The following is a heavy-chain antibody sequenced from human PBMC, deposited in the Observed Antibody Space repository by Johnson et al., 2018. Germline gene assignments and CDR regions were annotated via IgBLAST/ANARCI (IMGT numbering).Heavy chain of an antibody. CDR1: GFTFSSYG. D-gene: IGHD6-6*01. J-gene: IGHJ6*03. CDR2: ISYDGSNK. CDR3: AKDPSSSDYSYYSHMDV. V-gene: IGHV3-30*18. Sequence: VQLLETGGGVVQPRRSLRLSCAASGFTFSSYGMHWVRQAPGTGLAWVAVISYDGSNKYYADPVKGRFTISRDTSKNTLYLQMNSLRAEDTAVYYCAKDPSSSDYSYYSHMDVWGKGTTVTVSS.